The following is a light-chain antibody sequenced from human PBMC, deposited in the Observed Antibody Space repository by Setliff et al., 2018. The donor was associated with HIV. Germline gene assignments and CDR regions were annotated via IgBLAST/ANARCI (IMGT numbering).Light chain of an antibody. Sequence: QSALAQPASVSGSPGQSITISCTGTSNDVGGYNFVSWFQQHPGKAPKLVIFDVNKRPAGFSYRFSGSKSGNTASLTISGLQAEDEADYYCSSYTGSDTYVFGPGTKVTVL. V-gene: IGLV2-14*01. CDR1: SNDVGGYNF. CDR3: SSYTGSDTYV. CDR2: DVN. J-gene: IGLJ1*01.